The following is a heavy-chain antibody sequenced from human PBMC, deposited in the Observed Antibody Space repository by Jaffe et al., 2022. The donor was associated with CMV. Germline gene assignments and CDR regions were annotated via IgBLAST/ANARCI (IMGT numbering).Heavy chain of an antibody. D-gene: IGHD2-15*01. V-gene: IGHV1-69*01. Sequence: QVQLVQSGAEVKKPGSSVKVSCKASGGTFSSYAISWVRQAPGQGLEWMGGIIPIFGTANYAQKFQGRVTITADESTSTAYMELSSLRSEDTAVYYCASRTLLLGYCSGGSCSPYYYYYGMDVWGQGTTVTVSS. CDR3: ASRTLLLGYCSGGSCSPYYYYYGMDV. CDR1: GGTFSSYA. J-gene: IGHJ6*02. CDR2: IIPIFGTA.